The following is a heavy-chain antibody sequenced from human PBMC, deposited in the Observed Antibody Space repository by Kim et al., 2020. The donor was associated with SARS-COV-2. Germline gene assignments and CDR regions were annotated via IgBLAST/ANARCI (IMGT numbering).Heavy chain of an antibody. CDR2: IKYDGTES. CDR1: GFTLGSHW. J-gene: IGHJ6*03. Sequence: GGSLRLSCVASGFTLGSHWMIWVRQAPGKGLEWVANIKYDGTESYYVESVKGQFTISRYNADNSLFLQMTNLRVEDAAVYYCPRLQRKDDGQYDYYYMDGGDRRTTVAASS. D-gene: IGHD6-25*01. V-gene: IGHV3-7*01. CDR3: PRLQRKDDGQYDYYYMDG.